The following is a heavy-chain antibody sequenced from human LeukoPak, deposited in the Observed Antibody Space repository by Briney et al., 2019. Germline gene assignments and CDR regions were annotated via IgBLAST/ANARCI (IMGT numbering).Heavy chain of an antibody. CDR2: ISSSGSTI. CDR3: ARDGGTNWHEPTWFDF. CDR1: GFTFSSYE. J-gene: IGHJ4*02. D-gene: IGHD1-1*01. V-gene: IGHV3-48*03. Sequence: GGSLRLSCAASGFTFSSYEMNWVRQAPGKGLEWVSYISSSGSTIYYADSVKGRFTISRDNAKNSLYLQMNSLRAEDTAVYYCARDGGTNWHEPTWFDFWGQGTQVTVSA.